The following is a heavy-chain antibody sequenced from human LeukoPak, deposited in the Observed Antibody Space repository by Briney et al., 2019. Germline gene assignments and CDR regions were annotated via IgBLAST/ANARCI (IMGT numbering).Heavy chain of an antibody. CDR2: ISSDGSSE. J-gene: IGHJ6*02. V-gene: IGHV3-30*18. CDR1: GFTFSEFA. CDR3: AKDLARIVEPATIRRGLYYYGMDV. D-gene: IGHD3-22*01. Sequence: GGSLRLSCVASGFTFSEFAMHWVRQAPGKGLEWVTVISSDGSSEYYADSVKGRFIISRENSKNTLFLQMYSLRPEDTAVYSCAKDLARIVEPATIRRGLYYYGMDVWGQGTAVTVSS.